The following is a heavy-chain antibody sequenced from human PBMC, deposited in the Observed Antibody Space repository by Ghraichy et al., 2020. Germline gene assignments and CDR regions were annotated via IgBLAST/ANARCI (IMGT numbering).Heavy chain of an antibody. CDR2: ICYDGSNK. CDR3: ARDRGTGTELPFDY. D-gene: IGHD3/OR15-3a*01. Sequence: VAVICYDGSNKYYADSVKGRFTISRDNSKNTLYLQMNSLGAEDTAVYYCARDRGTGTELPFDYWGQGTLVIVSS. J-gene: IGHJ4*02. V-gene: IGHV3-33*01.